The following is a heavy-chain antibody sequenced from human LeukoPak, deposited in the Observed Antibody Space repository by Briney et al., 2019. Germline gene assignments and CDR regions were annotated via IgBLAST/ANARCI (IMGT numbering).Heavy chain of an antibody. J-gene: IGHJ4*02. V-gene: IGHV1-8*01. Sequence: ASVKVSCKASGYTFTSYDINWVRQATGQGLEWMGWMNPNSGNTGYAQKFQGRVTMTRNTSISTAYMELSRLRSDDTAAYYCARAGIGYCSSTSCPGSDYWGQGTLVTVSS. CDR3: ARAGIGYCSSTSCPGSDY. CDR2: MNPNSGNT. CDR1: GYTFTSYD. D-gene: IGHD2-2*01.